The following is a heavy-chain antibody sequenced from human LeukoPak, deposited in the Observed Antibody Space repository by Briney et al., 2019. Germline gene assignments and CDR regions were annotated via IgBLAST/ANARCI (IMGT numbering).Heavy chain of an antibody. D-gene: IGHD4-11*01. V-gene: IGHV3-30-3*01. CDR1: GFTFSSYA. CDR2: ISYDGSNK. J-gene: IGHJ5*02. CDR3: ARDPGAIYSNHWLDP. Sequence: PGGSLRLSCAASGFTFSSYAMPWVRQAPGKGLEWVAVISYDGSNKYYADSVKGRFTISRDNSKNTLYLQMNSLRAEDTAVYYCARDPGAIYSNHWLDPWGQGTLVTVSS.